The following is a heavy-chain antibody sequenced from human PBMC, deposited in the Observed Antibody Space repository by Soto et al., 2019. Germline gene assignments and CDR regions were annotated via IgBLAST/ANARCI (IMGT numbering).Heavy chain of an antibody. CDR3: ARDAPPLAYYYDPNWFDP. J-gene: IGHJ5*02. D-gene: IGHD3-22*01. CDR1: GFTFISYS. V-gene: IGHV3-48*02. CDR2: ISSSSSTI. Sequence: GGSLRLSCAASGFTFISYSMNWVRQAPGKGLEWVSYISSSSSTIYYADSVKGRFTISRDNAKNSLYLQMNSLRDEDTAVYYCARDAPPLAYYYDPNWFDPWGQGTLVTVSS.